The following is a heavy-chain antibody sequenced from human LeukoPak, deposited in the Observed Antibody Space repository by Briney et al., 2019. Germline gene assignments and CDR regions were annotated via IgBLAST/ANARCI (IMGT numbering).Heavy chain of an antibody. CDR2: MYPNSGNT. V-gene: IGHV1-8*01. J-gene: IGHJ6*02. CDR1: GYTFTSYD. CDR3: ARGSSSPLYYYYYGMDV. Sequence: GASVTVSCKASGYTFTSYDINWVRQATGQGLEWMGWMYPNSGNTGYAQKFQGRVTTTRNTSISTAYMELSSLRSEDTAVYYCARGSSSPLYYYYYGMDVWGQGTTVTVSS. D-gene: IGHD6-6*01.